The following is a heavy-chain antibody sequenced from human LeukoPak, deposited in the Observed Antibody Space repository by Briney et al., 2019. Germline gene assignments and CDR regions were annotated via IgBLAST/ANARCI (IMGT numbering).Heavy chain of an antibody. CDR2: INHSGST. CDR3: ARFRYGSGSYYKNYYFDY. Sequence: SETLSLTCAVYGGSFSGYYWSWIRQPPGNGLEWIGEINHSGSTNYNPSLKSRVTISVDTSKNQFSLKLSSVTAADTAVYYCARFRYGSGSYYKNYYFDYWGQGTLVTVSS. D-gene: IGHD3-10*01. V-gene: IGHV4-34*01. CDR1: GGSFSGYY. J-gene: IGHJ4*02.